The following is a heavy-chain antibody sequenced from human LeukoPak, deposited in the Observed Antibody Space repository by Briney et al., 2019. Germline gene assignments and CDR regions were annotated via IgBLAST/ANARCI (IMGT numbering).Heavy chain of an antibody. CDR1: GGSFSGYY. V-gene: IGHV4-34*01. CDR3: ASPNYGGNHYYYGMDV. Sequence: SETLSLTCAVYGGSFSGYYWGWIRQPPGKGLEGCGEINHSGSTNYNPSLESPVTISVDTSKNQFSLKLSSVTAADTAVYYCASPNYGGNHYYYGMDVWGQGTTVTVSS. CDR2: INHSGST. J-gene: IGHJ6*02. D-gene: IGHD4-23*01.